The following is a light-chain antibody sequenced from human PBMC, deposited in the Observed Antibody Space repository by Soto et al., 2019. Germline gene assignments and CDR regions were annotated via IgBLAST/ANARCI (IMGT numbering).Light chain of an antibody. CDR1: QGVSNY. CDR2: AAT. J-gene: IGKJ1*01. CDR3: QQDCTYPWT. Sequence: IRMTQSPSSLSASTGDGVTITCRASQGVSNYLAWYQQKPGQAPKVLIHAATTLQGGVPSRFSGSGSGTDFTLTISGLQADDCATYYCQQDCTYPWTFGQGTKVDIK. V-gene: IGKV1-8*01.